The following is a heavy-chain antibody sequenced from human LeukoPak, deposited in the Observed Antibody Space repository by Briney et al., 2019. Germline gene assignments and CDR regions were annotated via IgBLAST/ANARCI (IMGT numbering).Heavy chain of an antibody. CDR3: AILSSDVDMNRPAFDY. CDR1: GYTFTSYG. V-gene: IGHV1-46*03. J-gene: IGHJ4*02. CDR2: INPSGGST. D-gene: IGHD5-12*01. Sequence: ASVKVSCKASGYTFTSYGISWVRQAPGQGLEWMGIINPSGGSTSYAQKFQGWVTMTRDTSISTAYMELSRLRSDDTAVYYCAILSSDVDMNRPAFDYWGQGTLVTVSS.